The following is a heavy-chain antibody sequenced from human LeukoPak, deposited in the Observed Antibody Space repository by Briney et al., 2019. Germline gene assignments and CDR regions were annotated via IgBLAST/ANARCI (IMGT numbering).Heavy chain of an antibody. CDR3: AKDPTSVGGRHDWLLDS. V-gene: IGHV3-23*01. Sequence: GGSLRLSCAASGFTFNSYAMSWVRQARGKGLEWVSTIGFGDDSAYYADSVKGRFTISRDNSKNTLYLQMNYLRAEDTAVYYCAKDPTSVGGRHDWLLDSWGQGTLVTVSS. CDR1: GFTFNSYA. J-gene: IGHJ5*02. CDR2: IGFGDDSA. D-gene: IGHD3-9*01.